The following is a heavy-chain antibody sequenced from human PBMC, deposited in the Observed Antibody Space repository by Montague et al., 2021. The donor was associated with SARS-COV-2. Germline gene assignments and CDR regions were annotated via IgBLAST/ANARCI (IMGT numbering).Heavy chain of an antibody. Sequence: SETLSLTCTVSPVSDGPIRSSTYSWGWIRQSPGKGLEWIGSIDYSWNTDYNPSRKSRVTMSEDTSKSLMSLRVRSVTAADTAIYYCARDSYSRSWFKYWGQGTLVTVSS. CDR3: ARDSYSRSWFKY. CDR1: PVSDGPIRSSTYS. CDR2: IDYSWNT. V-gene: IGHV4-39*02. J-gene: IGHJ4*02. D-gene: IGHD6-13*01.